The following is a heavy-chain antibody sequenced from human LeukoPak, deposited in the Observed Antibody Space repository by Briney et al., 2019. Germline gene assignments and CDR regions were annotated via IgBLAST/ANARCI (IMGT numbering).Heavy chain of an antibody. D-gene: IGHD5-24*01. CDR3: ARWRWDAFDI. CDR2: IRYDGSNK. CDR1: GFTFSSYG. Sequence: PGGSLRLSCAASGFTFSSYGMHWVRQAPGKGLEWVAFIRYDGSNKYYADSVKGRFTISRDNSKNTLYLQMNSLRAEDTAVYYCARWRWDAFDIWGQGTMVTVSS. V-gene: IGHV3-30*02. J-gene: IGHJ3*02.